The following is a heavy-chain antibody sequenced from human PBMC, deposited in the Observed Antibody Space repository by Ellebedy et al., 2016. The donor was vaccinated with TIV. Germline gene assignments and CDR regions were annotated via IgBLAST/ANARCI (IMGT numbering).Heavy chain of an antibody. J-gene: IGHJ5*02. CDR3: ARGYQFRNWLDP. Sequence: GESLKISCAASGFTFSSYGMHWVRQAPGKGLEWVAVIWYDGSYKYYGGSVKGRFTISRDNSKNTLYLQMNSLRVDDTAVYYCARGYQFRNWLDPWGQGTLVTVSS. D-gene: IGHD2-2*01. CDR1: GFTFSSYG. CDR2: IWYDGSYK. V-gene: IGHV3-33*01.